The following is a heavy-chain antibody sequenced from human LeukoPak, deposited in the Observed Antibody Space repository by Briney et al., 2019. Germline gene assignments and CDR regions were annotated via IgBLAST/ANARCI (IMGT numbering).Heavy chain of an antibody. J-gene: IGHJ4*02. CDR1: GGSFSGYY. CDR2: INHSGST. D-gene: IGHD3-16*01. CDR3: ARGPLYYDYVWGSSAFDY. Sequence: PSETLSLTCAVYGGSFSGYYWSWIRQPPGKGLEWIGEINHSGSTNYNPSLKSRVTISVDTSKNQFSLKLSSVTAADTAVYYCARGPLYYDYVWGSSAFDYWGQGTLVTVSS. V-gene: IGHV4-34*01.